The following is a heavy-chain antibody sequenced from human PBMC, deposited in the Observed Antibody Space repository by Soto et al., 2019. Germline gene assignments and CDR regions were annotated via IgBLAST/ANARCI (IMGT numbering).Heavy chain of an antibody. J-gene: IGHJ5*02. CDR3: AREGPPDIAWFDP. CDR1: GGTFSIYT. D-gene: IGHD2-15*01. Sequence: QVQLGQSGAEVKKPGSSVKVSCKASGGTFSIYTISWVRQAPGQGLEWMGGSANSAQKFQGRLTVTADESTSTVYLELSSPTSEDTAVYYCAREGPPDIAWFDPWGQGTLVSVSS. CDR2: GSA. V-gene: IGHV1-69*01.